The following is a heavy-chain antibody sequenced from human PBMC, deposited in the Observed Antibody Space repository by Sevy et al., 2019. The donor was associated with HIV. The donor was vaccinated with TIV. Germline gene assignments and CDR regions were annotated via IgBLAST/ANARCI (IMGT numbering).Heavy chain of an antibody. Sequence: GGSLRLSCTSSGFTFGDYAMSWFRQAPGKGREWVAFFRRNSHEPLGGTTDYAASGKGRLTISRDDSKRSAYLQMNSLKTEDTAVYYCTRALATADTPEYYFDYWGQGILVTVSS. CDR2: FRRNSHEPLGGTT. D-gene: IGHD5-12*01. CDR1: GFTFGDYA. V-gene: IGHV3-49*03. J-gene: IGHJ4*02. CDR3: TRALATADTPEYYFDY.